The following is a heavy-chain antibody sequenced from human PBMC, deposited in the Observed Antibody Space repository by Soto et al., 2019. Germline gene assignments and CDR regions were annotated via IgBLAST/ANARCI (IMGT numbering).Heavy chain of an antibody. J-gene: IGHJ5*02. V-gene: IGHV1-18*01. CDR1: GYTFTSYG. D-gene: IGHD3-22*01. Sequence: GASVKVSCKASGYTFTSYGISWVRQAPGQGLEWMGWISAYNGNTNYAQKLQGRVTMTTDTSTSTAYMELRSLRSDDTAVYYCARAVKKEYYYDSSGPPTSGWFDPWGQGTLVTVSS. CDR3: ARAVKKEYYYDSSGPPTSGWFDP. CDR2: ISAYNGNT.